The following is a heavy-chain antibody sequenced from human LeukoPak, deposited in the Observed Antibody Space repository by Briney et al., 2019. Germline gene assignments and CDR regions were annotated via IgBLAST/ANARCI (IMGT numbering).Heavy chain of an antibody. CDR3: ARELRYFDW. V-gene: IGHV3-30-3*01. CDR1: GFTFSSYA. Sequence: PGGSLRLSCAASGFTFSSYAMHWVRQAPGKGLEWVAVISYDGSNKYYADSVKGRFTISRDNSKNTLYLQMNSLRAEDTAVYYCARELRYFDWWGQGTLVTVSS. D-gene: IGHD3-9*01. CDR2: ISYDGSNK. J-gene: IGHJ4*02.